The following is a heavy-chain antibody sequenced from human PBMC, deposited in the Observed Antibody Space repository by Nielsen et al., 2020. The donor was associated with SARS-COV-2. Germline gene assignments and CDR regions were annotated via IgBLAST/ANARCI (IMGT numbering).Heavy chain of an antibody. CDR1: GFTFSSYA. J-gene: IGHJ4*02. Sequence: GESLKISCAASGFTFSSYAMSWVRQAPGKGLEWVSAISGSGGSTYYADSVKGRFTISRDNSKNTLYLQMNSLRAEDTAVYYCATPPGTSLDYWGQGTLVTVSS. CDR3: ATPPGTSLDY. V-gene: IGHV3-23*01. CDR2: ISGSGGST.